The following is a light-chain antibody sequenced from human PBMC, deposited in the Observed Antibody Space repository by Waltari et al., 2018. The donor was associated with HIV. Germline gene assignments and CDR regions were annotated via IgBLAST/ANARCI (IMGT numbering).Light chain of an antibody. CDR2: QDT. CDR3: QALDSNTVV. V-gene: IGLV3-1*01. J-gene: IGLJ3*02. CDR1: KLGEKF. Sequence: SYELTQPPSLSVSPGRTATITYSGYKLGEKFVSWYQQKPGQSPFLVIFQDTKRPSGIPERFSGSTSGNTATLTIRGTQAMDEADYYCQALDSNTVVFGGGTYLAVL.